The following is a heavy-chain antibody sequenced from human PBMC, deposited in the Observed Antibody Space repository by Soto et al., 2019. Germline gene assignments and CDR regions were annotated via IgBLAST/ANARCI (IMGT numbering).Heavy chain of an antibody. Sequence: QVQLQESGPGLVKSSQTLSLTCSVSGGSISRSVYYWTWLRQHPGKGLEWIGHIYYAGSTYSNPSLKSRLSMSLDTSKNQFSLKVSSVTAADTAVYYCVRGLTTLYYFDSWGQGTLVSVSS. CDR1: GGSISRSVYY. CDR3: VRGLTTLYYFDS. V-gene: IGHV4-31*03. D-gene: IGHD1-1*01. J-gene: IGHJ4*02. CDR2: IYYAGST.